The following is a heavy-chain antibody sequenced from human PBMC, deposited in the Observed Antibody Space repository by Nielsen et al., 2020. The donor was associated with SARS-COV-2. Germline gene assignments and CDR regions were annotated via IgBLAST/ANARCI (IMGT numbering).Heavy chain of an antibody. CDR2: IYHSGRT. J-gene: IGHJ3*02. V-gene: IGHV4-30-2*01. D-gene: IGHD3-16*01. CDR1: GGSISSGGYS. Sequence: SETMSLTCAVSGGSISSGGYSWSWIRQPPGKGPEWIGYIYHSGRTYYNPSLKSRVTISVDRSKNQFSLKLRAVTAADTAVYYCARGGRLTFGGADDAFDIWGQVTMVTVSS. CDR3: ARGGRLTFGGADDAFDI.